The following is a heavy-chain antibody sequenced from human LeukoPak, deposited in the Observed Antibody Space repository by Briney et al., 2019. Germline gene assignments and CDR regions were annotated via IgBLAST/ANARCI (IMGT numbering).Heavy chain of an antibody. Sequence: GGSLRLSCADSGFTFSSYSMNWVRQAPGKGLEWVSSISSSSSYIYYADSVKGRFTISRDNAKNSLYLQMNSLRAEDTAVYYCAREVGYNAPDYWGQGTLFTVSS. J-gene: IGHJ4*02. D-gene: IGHD1-14*01. V-gene: IGHV3-21*01. CDR2: ISSSSSYI. CDR3: AREVGYNAPDY. CDR1: GFTFSSYS.